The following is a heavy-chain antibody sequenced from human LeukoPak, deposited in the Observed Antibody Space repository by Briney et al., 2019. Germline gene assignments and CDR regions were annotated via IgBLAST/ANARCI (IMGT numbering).Heavy chain of an antibody. V-gene: IGHV3-23*01. D-gene: IGHD2-21*02. Sequence: GGSLRLSCAASGFTFSNYAVMWVRQAPGQGLEWVSAITSAGAPRYADSVKGRFTISRDNSKNTLYLQMNSLRAEDTAQYFCARDPNGDCIGAFEFWGQGTGVTVSS. J-gene: IGHJ3*01. CDR1: GFTFSNYA. CDR3: ARDPNGDCIGAFEF. CDR2: ITSAGAP.